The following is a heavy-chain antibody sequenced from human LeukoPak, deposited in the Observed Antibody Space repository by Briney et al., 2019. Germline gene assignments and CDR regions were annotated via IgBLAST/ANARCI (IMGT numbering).Heavy chain of an antibody. CDR3: ARGYNRGSYYNY. CDR2: INNSGST. Sequence: PSETLSLTCVVSAGSFSGNYWSWIRQPPGKGLEWVGEINNSGSTNYNPSLKSRVTISLDTSKNQFSLKLSSVTAADTAVYYCARGYNRGSYYNYWGQGTLVTVSS. D-gene: IGHD3-16*01. V-gene: IGHV4-34*01. J-gene: IGHJ4*02. CDR1: AGSFSGNY.